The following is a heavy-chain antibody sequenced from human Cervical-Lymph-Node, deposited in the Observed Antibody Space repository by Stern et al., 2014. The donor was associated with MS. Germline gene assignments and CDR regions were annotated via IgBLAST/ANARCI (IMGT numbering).Heavy chain of an antibody. CDR2: IWYDGSNK. Sequence: QVQLVESGGGVVQPGRSLRLSCAASGFTFSSYGMHWVRQAPGTGLGLVAVIWYDGSNKDYAYYVNGRFTISRDISKNTLYLQMNSQRAEDTAVYYCARTYSGGYYSYYYGMDVWGQGTTVTVSS. D-gene: IGHD1-26*01. J-gene: IGHJ6*02. V-gene: IGHV3-33*01. CDR3: ARTYSGGYYSYYYGMDV. CDR1: GFTFSSYG.